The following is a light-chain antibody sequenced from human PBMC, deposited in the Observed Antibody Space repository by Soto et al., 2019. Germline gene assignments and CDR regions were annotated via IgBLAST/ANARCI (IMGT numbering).Light chain of an antibody. J-gene: IGKJ5*01. V-gene: IGKV3-15*01. CDR2: GAS. Sequence: EIVMTQSPATLSVSPGERATLSCRASQSVSSNLAWYQQKPGQAPRLLIYGASTRATGIPARFGGSGSGTEFTLTISSLQSEDFAGYYCQQYNNRPPSTFGQGARLEIK. CDR1: QSVSSN. CDR3: QQYNNRPPST.